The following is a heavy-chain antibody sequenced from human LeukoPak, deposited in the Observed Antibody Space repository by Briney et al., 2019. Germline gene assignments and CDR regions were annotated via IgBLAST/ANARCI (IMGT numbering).Heavy chain of an antibody. J-gene: IGHJ5*02. V-gene: IGHV3-9*01. D-gene: IGHD2-15*01. CDR3: AKSGRYCSGGSCLNWFDP. CDR2: ISWNSGSI. Sequence: GGSLRLSCAASGFTFDDYAMHWVRQAPGKGLEWVSGISWNSGSIGYADSVKGRFTISRDNAKNSLYLQMNSLRAKDTALYYCAKSGRYCSGGSCLNWFDPWGQGTLVTVSS. CDR1: GFTFDDYA.